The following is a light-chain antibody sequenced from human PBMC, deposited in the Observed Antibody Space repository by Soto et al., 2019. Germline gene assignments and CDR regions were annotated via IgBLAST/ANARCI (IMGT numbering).Light chain of an antibody. CDR1: SSNIGGNP. Sequence: QSVLTQPPSVSAAPGQKVTISCSGSSSNIGGNPVSWYQQLPGTAPKLLIYDDNKRPSGIPDRFSGSKSGTSATLGITGFQTGDEADYYCGSWDSSPSAYVFGTGTKATVL. CDR3: GSWDSSPSAYV. V-gene: IGLV1-51*01. J-gene: IGLJ1*01. CDR2: DDN.